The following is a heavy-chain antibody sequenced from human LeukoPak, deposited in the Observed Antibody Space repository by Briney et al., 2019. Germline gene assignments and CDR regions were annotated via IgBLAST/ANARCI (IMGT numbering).Heavy chain of an antibody. J-gene: IGHJ6*02. CDR2: IYQDGSEK. Sequence: PGGSLRLSCAASGFAFSSYSMSWVRQAPGKRLEWVAYIYQDGSEKYYVDSVKGRFTITRDNARNSLFLQMSSLRAEDTAVYYCARSNSGLDVWGQGTTVNVPS. CDR3: ARSNSGLDV. V-gene: IGHV3-7*01. CDR1: GFAFSSYS.